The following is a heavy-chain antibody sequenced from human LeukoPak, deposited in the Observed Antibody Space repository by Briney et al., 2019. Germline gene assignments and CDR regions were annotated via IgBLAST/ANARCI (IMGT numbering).Heavy chain of an antibody. CDR3: ARATTVTTPANC. CDR1: GGSISSGAYY. CDR2: IYYSGST. V-gene: IGHV4-31*03. J-gene: IGHJ4*02. D-gene: IGHD4-17*01. Sequence: SETLSLTCTVSGGSISSGAYYWSWIRQHPGKGLEWIGYIYYSGSTYYNPSLKSRVTISVDTSKNQFSLKLSSVTAADTAVYYCARATTVTTPANCWGQGTLVTVSS.